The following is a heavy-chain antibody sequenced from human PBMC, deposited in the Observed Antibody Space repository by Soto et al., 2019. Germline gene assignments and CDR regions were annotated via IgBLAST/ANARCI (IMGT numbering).Heavy chain of an antibody. CDR3: TVRGVKVGYYYYGMDV. J-gene: IGHJ6*02. V-gene: IGHV1-2*04. CDR1: GYTFTGYY. CDR2: FNPNRGGT. D-gene: IGHD3-10*02. Sequence: QVQLVQSGAEVKKPGASVKVSCKASGYTFTGYYMHWVRQAPGQGLEWMGCFNPNRGGTNYAQKLQGWVTMTRDTYFSTAYMELSRLRSDDTAVYYCTVRGVKVGYYYYGMDVWGQGTTVTVSS.